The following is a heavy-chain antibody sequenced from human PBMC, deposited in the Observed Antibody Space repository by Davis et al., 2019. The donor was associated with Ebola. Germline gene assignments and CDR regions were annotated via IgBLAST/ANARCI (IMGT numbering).Heavy chain of an antibody. CDR3: AREPNGDYDAFDI. D-gene: IGHD4-17*01. Sequence: MPSETLSLTCTVSGGSISSYYWSWIRQPPGKGLEWIGYVYYSGSTYYNPSLKSRVTISVDTSKNQFSLKLSSVTAADTAVYYCAREPNGDYDAFDIWGQGTMVTVSS. J-gene: IGHJ3*02. CDR1: GGSISSYY. CDR2: VYYSGST. V-gene: IGHV4-59*04.